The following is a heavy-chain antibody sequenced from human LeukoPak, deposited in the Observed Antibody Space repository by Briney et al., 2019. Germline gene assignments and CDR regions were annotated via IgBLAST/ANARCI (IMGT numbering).Heavy chain of an antibody. D-gene: IGHD3-22*01. J-gene: IGHJ4*02. Sequence: SETLSLTCTVSGGSISSSSYYRGWIRQPPGKGLEWIGSIYYSGSTYYSPSLKSRVTISVDTSKNQFSLKLSSVTAADTAVYYCARRPRYYDTLYYFDYWGQGTLVTVSS. V-gene: IGHV4-39*01. CDR1: GGSISSSSYY. CDR3: ARRPRYYDTLYYFDY. CDR2: IYYSGST.